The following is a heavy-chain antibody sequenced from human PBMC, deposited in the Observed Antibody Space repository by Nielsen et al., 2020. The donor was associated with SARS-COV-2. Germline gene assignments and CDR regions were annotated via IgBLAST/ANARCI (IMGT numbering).Heavy chain of an antibody. CDR2: ILGGGST. J-gene: IGHJ6*02. V-gene: IGHV3-66*01. D-gene: IGHD3-9*01. CDR3: AKDPEDGDFDWPLNYYYGMDV. Sequence: WIRQPPGKGLEWISVILGGGSTFYADSVKGRFTISRDNSENTLYPQMNSLRVEDTAMYYCAKDPEDGDFDWPLNYYYGMDVWGQGTTVTVSS.